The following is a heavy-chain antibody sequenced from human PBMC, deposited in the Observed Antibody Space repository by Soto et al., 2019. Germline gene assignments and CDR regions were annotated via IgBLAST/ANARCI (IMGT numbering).Heavy chain of an antibody. D-gene: IGHD4-17*01. Sequence: PGGSLRLSCAASGFTFSSYGMHWVRQAPGKGLEWVAVIWYDGSNKYYADSVKGRFTISRDNSKNTLYLQMNSLRAEDTAVYYCVMGYGDDYYGMAVWGQGTTVTVSS. V-gene: IGHV3-33*01. CDR1: GFTFSSYG. CDR3: VMGYGDDYYGMAV. J-gene: IGHJ6*02. CDR2: IWYDGSNK.